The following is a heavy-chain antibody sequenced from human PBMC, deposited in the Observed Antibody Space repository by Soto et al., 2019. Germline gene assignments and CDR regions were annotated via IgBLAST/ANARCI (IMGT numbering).Heavy chain of an antibody. D-gene: IGHD2-2*01. CDR2: FFYSGRT. CDR1: GGSIGHYH. CDR3: AREALEYQMLGWFDP. J-gene: IGHJ5*02. Sequence: SETLSLTCTVSGGSIGHYHWIWIRQPPGKGLEWIGHFFYSGRTNYNPSLKSRVTMSVDTSKNQFSLKLTSVTAADTAVYYCAREALEYQMLGWFDPWGQGTLVTVSS. V-gene: IGHV4-59*01.